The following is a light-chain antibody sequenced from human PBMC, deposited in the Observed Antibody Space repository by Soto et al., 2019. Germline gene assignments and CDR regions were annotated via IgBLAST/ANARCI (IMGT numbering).Light chain of an antibody. V-gene: IGLV2-14*01. J-gene: IGLJ1*01. CDR3: SSYTSSSTLLYV. CDR2: DVS. CDR1: SSDVGGYNY. Sequence: QSVLTQPASVSGSPGQSITISCTGTSSDVGGYNYVSWYQQHPGKAPKLMIYDVSNRPSGVSNRFSGSKSGNTASLTISGLQAEDEADYYCSSYTSSSTLLYVFGTGTKVPAL.